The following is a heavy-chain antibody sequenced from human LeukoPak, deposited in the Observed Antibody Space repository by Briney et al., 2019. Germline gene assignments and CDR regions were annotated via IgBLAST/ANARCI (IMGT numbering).Heavy chain of an antibody. D-gene: IGHD1-26*01. J-gene: IGHJ4*02. CDR2: MNPNSGNT. Sequence: ASVKVSCKASGYTFTSYDINWVRQATGQGLEWMGWMNPNSGNTNYAQKFQGRVTMSIDTSTSTTYMELRSLRFDDTAVYYCARSGRGTYYYFDLWGQGTLVSVSS. V-gene: IGHV1-8*02. CDR1: GYTFTSYD. CDR3: ARSGRGTYYYFDL.